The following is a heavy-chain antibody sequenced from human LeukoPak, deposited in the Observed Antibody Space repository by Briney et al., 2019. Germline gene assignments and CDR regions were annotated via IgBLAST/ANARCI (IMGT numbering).Heavy chain of an antibody. Sequence: PGGSLRLSCAASGFTFSSYALSWVRQAPGKGLEWVSAISGGGESTYYADSVKGRFTISRDNSKNTLYLQMNSLRAEDTAVYYCARLNFGVVIGAFDIWGQGTMVTVSS. CDR2: ISGGGEST. CDR1: GFTFSSYA. D-gene: IGHD3-3*01. J-gene: IGHJ3*02. CDR3: ARLNFGVVIGAFDI. V-gene: IGHV3-23*01.